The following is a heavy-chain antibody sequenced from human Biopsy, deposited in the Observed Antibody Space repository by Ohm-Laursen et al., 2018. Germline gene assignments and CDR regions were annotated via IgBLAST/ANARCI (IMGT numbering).Heavy chain of an antibody. CDR1: GGSFTGHY. CDR2: ISHTGYA. CDR3: ARGSNEYGGLYFPH. V-gene: IGHV4-59*11. J-gene: IGHJ1*01. Sequence: GTLSLTCTVSGGSFTGHYWTWVRQPPGKGLEWIGHISHTGYASYKSSLKSRVTISLDTSRKHFSLRLTSLAAADTAVYYCARGSNEYGGLYFPHWGQGTLVTVSS. D-gene: IGHD4-23*01.